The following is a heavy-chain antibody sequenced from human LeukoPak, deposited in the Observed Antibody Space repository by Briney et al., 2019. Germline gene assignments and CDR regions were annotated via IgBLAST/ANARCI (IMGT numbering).Heavy chain of an antibody. D-gene: IGHD2-15*01. V-gene: IGHV3-7*01. CDR1: GFMFSNYW. CDR2: IKREGSEK. Sequence: GGSLRLSCAASGFMFSNYWMTWVRQAPGEGLEWVANIKREGSEKHYVESVKGRLTISRDNAKNLLYLQMNSLRAEDTAVYYCARLPADDSVFDHWGQGTLVTVSS. CDR3: ARLPADDSVFDH. J-gene: IGHJ4*02.